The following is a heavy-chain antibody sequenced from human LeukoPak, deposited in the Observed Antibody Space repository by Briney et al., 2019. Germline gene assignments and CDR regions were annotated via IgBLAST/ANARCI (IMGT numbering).Heavy chain of an antibody. CDR2: MWFDGTKT. CDR1: GFTFRSFG. CDR3: ARPGLAALTDAFDI. Sequence: PGRSLRLSCEASGFTFRSFGFQWVRQAPGKGLEWVALMWFDGTKTYYADSVKGRFSVSRDNSKNTVYLQMNSLRVEDTAVYYCARPGLAALTDAFDIWGQGTTVSVSS. J-gene: IGHJ3*02. V-gene: IGHV3-33*01. D-gene: IGHD4/OR15-4a*01.